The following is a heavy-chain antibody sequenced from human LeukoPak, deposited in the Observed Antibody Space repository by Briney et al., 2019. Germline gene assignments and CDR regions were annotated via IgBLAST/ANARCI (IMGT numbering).Heavy chain of an antibody. D-gene: IGHD3-10*01. CDR3: ARAPPIYYYGSGSPIDY. Sequence: PSETLSLTCAVYGGSFSGYYWSWIRQPPGKGLEWIGEINHSGSTNYNPSLKSRVTISVDTSKNQFSLKLSSVTAADTAVYYCARAPPIYYYGSGSPIDYWGQGTLVTVSS. CDR1: GGSFSGYY. CDR2: INHSGST. J-gene: IGHJ4*02. V-gene: IGHV4-34*01.